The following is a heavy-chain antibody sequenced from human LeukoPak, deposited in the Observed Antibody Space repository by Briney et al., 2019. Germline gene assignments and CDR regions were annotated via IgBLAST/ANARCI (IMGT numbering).Heavy chain of an antibody. CDR3: ARDWYDC. CDR2: IGDNNIFTGRFT. V-gene: IGHV3-23*01. Sequence: GESLRLSCAASGFTFSNYATIWVRQAPGKGLEWVSVIGDNNIFTGRFTYYAESVKGRFTISRDNSQGTVDLQMNNLRVEDTAVYYCARDWYDCWGQGTQVTVSS. CDR1: GFTFSNYA. J-gene: IGHJ5*01.